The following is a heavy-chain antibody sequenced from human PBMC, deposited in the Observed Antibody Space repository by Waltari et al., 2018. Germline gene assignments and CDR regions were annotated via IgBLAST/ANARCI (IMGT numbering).Heavy chain of an antibody. CDR3: ARGAPIAAAXKYYFEY. V-gene: IGHV1-46*01. CDR1: GYTFXSDY. J-gene: IGHJ4*02. Sequence: QVQLVQSGAEVKKPXASVKLSCKAXGYTFXSDYMXWVRQAPGQRPEWMAIVNPADGSGYNXQQFQGRVSMTRXTSXDTGXXEXGSLRSEXXXVYYXARGAPIAAAXKYYFEYXGQGTLVTVXS. D-gene: IGHD6-13*01. CDR2: VNPADGSG.